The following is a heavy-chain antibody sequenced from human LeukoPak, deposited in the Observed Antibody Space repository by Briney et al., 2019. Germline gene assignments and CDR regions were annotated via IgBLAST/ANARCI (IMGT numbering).Heavy chain of an antibody. CDR3: AKDQYYYDSSGPNVADY. CDR1: GFTFSSYA. V-gene: IGHV3-30-3*01. J-gene: IGHJ4*02. D-gene: IGHD3-22*01. CDR2: ISYDGSNK. Sequence: GRSLRLSCAASGFTFSSYAMHWVRQAPGKGLEWVAVISYDGSNKYYADSVKGRFTISRDNSKNTLYLQMNSLRAEDTAVYYCAKDQYYYDSSGPNVADYWGQGTLVTVSS.